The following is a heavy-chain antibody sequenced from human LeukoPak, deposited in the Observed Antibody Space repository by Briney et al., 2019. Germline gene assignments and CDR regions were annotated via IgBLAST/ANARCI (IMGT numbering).Heavy chain of an antibody. D-gene: IGHD1-26*01. CDR3: ARGGSYSWYFDY. J-gene: IGHJ4*02. CDR1: GYTFTSYG. Sequence: ASVKVSCKASGYTFTSYGISWVRQAPGQGLEWMGGIIPIFGTANYAQKFQGRVTITADESTSTAYMELSSLRSEDTAVYYCARGGSYSWYFDYWGQGTLVTVSS. CDR2: IIPIFGTA. V-gene: IGHV1-69*13.